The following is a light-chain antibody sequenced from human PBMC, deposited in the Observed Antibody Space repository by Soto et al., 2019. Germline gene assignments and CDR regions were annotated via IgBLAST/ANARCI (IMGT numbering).Light chain of an antibody. V-gene: IGKV3-20*01. CDR1: QSVGGTF. J-gene: IGKJ1*01. Sequence: EIVLTQSPGTLSLSPGEGATLSCRASQSVGGTFLAWYQQKGGQAPRLLIHGASNRATGIPDRFSGGGSGTDFTLTISRLEPEDFAVYYCQQYGGSPRTFGQGTKVEVK. CDR2: GAS. CDR3: QQYGGSPRT.